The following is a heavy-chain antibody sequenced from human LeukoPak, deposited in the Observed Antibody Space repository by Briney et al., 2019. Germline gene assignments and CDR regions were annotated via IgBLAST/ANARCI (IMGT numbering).Heavy chain of an antibody. CDR2: IYYSGST. D-gene: IGHD3-10*02. CDR3: ARLDYVRWFDP. J-gene: IGHJ5*02. V-gene: IGHV4-59*08. Sequence: SETLSLTCTVSGGSISSYYWSWLRQPPGKGLEWIGYIYYSGSTNYNPSLKSRVTISVDTSKNQFSLKLSSVTAADTAAYYCARLDYVRWFDPWGQGTLVTVSS. CDR1: GGSISSYY.